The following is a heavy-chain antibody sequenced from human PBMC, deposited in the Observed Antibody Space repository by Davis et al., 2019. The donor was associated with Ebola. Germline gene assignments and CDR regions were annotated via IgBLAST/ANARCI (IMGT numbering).Heavy chain of an antibody. D-gene: IGHD6-19*01. CDR1: GGSISSGGYY. CDR2: IYYSGST. CDR3: ARSFLRSGWYY. J-gene: IGHJ4*02. Sequence: SETLSLTCTVSGGSISSGGYYWNWIRQHPGKGLEWIGYIYYSGSTYYNPSLKSRVTISVDTSKNQFSLKLSSVTAADTAVYYCARSFLRSGWYYWGQGTLVTVSS. V-gene: IGHV4-31*03.